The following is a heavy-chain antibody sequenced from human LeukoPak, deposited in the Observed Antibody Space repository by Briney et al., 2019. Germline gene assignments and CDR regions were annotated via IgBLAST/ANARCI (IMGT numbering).Heavy chain of an antibody. D-gene: IGHD6-13*01. J-gene: IGHJ3*02. V-gene: IGHV4-34*01. CDR3: AMGQQLVSDAFDI. CDR1: GGSFRGYY. Sequence: SETLSLTCAVYGGSFRGYYWSWIRQPSGKGLEGSGEINHSGSTNYNPSLKSRVTISVDTSKNQFSLKLSSVTAADTAVYYCAMGQQLVSDAFDIWGQGTMVTVSS. CDR2: INHSGST.